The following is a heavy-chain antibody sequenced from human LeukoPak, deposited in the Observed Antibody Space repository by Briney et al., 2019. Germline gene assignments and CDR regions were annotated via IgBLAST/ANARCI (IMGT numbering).Heavy chain of an antibody. CDR2: ISWNSGSI. V-gene: IGHV3-9*01. D-gene: IGHD3-10*02. CDR3: GKDLDNLVRGVIDY. Sequence: PGRSLRLSCAASGFTFDDYAMHWVRQAPGKGLEWVSGISWNSGSIGYADSVKGRFTISRDNSKNTLYLQMNSLRAEDTAVYYCGKDLDNLVRGVIDYWGQGTLATVSS. J-gene: IGHJ4*02. CDR1: GFTFDDYA.